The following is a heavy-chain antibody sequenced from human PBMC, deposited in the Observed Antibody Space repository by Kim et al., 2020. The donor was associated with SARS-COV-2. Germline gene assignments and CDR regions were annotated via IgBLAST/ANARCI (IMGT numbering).Heavy chain of an antibody. J-gene: IGHJ4*02. D-gene: IGHD6-19*01. Sequence: KSRVTISVDTSKNQFSLKLSSVTAADTAVYYCARVSPNGYKDSSGWYFDYWGQGTLVTVSS. CDR3: ARVSPNGYKDSSGWYFDY. V-gene: IGHV4-59*01.